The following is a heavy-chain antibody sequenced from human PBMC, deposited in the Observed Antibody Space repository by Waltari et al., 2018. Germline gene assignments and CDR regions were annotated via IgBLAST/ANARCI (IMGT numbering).Heavy chain of an antibody. CDR2: ISGSGGST. D-gene: IGHD6-6*01. J-gene: IGHJ4*02. Sequence: EVQLLESGGGLVQPGGSLRLSCAASGFTFSSYAMSWVRQAPGKGLEWVSAISGSGGSTYYADSVKGRFTISRDNSKNTLYLQMNSLRAEDTAVYYCAKEHVWDSSSPGGFDYWGQGTLVTVSS. V-gene: IGHV3-23*01. CDR1: GFTFSSYA. CDR3: AKEHVWDSSSPGGFDY.